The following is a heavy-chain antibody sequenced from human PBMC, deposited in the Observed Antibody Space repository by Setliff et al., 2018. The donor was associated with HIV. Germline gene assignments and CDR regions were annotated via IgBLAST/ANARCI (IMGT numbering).Heavy chain of an antibody. V-gene: IGHV4-34*01. CDR3: ARDPGGLYCTSASCQGGCFDP. Sequence: SETLSLTCAVYGGSFSGYYWSWIRQPPGKGLEWIGEINHSGSTNYNPSLKSRVTISVETSKNQFSLNLNSVTAADTAVYYCARDPGGLYCTSASCQGGCFDPWGQGTLVTVSS. CDR2: INHSGST. J-gene: IGHJ5*02. D-gene: IGHD2-2*01. CDR1: GGSFSGYY.